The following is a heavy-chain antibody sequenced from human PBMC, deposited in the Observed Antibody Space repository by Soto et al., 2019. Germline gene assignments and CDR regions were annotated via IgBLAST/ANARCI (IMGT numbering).Heavy chain of an antibody. D-gene: IGHD1-26*01. V-gene: IGHV4-59*01. J-gene: IGHJ4*02. CDR1: GGSIRSYY. Sequence: QVQLQESGPGLVKPSETLSLTCTVSGGSIRSYYWSWIRQPPGKGLEWIGYIYYSGSTNYNPSLKCRVTISVDTSKNQFSLKLSSVTAADTAVYYCARRWGPTFDYWGQGTLVTVSS. CDR3: ARRWGPTFDY. CDR2: IYYSGST.